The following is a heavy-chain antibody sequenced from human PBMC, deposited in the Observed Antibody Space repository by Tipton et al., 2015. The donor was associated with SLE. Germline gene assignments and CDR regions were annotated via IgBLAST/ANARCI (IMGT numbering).Heavy chain of an antibody. CDR1: GVIFSTLA. J-gene: IGHJ4*02. V-gene: IGHV3-23*03. D-gene: IGHD5-18*01. CDR3: AKDLRGYSNDL. CDR2: IYSDETNT. Sequence: SGVIFSTLAMSWVRQAPGKGLEWVSLIYSDETNTHYVDAVKGRFTISRDDSKNTLYLQMNSLRAEDTAIYYCAKDLRGYSNDLWGRGTLVTVSS.